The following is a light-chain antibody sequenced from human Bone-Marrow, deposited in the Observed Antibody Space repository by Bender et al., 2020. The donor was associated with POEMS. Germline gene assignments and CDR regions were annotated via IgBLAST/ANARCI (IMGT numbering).Light chain of an antibody. Sequence: QSALTQPASVSGSPGQSITISCTGTSSDVGSYRLVSWYQQHPGKAPKLMIYEVNKRPSGVSNRFSGSKSGNTASLTISGLQPEDEADYYCCSYTSSTTLVFGGGTKVTVL. CDR1: SSDVGSYRL. CDR2: EVN. V-gene: IGLV2-14*02. J-gene: IGLJ2*01. CDR3: CSYTSSTTLV.